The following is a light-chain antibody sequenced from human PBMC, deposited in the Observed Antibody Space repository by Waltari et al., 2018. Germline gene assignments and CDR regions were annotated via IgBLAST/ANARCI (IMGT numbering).Light chain of an antibody. CDR3: QQRSNWPPFT. Sequence: EIVLTQSPATLSLSPGERATLPCRASQSVSSYLAWYQQKPGQAPRLLIYDASNRATGIPARFSGSGSGTDFTLTISSLEPEDFAVYYCQQRSNWPPFTFGGGTKVEIK. J-gene: IGKJ4*01. V-gene: IGKV3-11*01. CDR2: DAS. CDR1: QSVSSY.